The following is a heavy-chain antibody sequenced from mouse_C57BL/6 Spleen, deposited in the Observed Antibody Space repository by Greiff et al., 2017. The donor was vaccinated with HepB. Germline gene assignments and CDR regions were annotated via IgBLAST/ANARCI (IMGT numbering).Heavy chain of an antibody. V-gene: IGHV1-53*01. D-gene: IGHD1-1*01. J-gene: IGHJ2*01. CDR3: ARSLFITTVVATGDY. CDR2: INPSNGGT. CDR1: GYTFTSYW. Sequence: QVQLQQPGTELVKPGASVKLSCKASGYTFTSYWMHWVKQRPGQGLEWIGNINPSNGGTNYNEKFKSKATLTVDKSSSTAYMQLSSLTSEDSAVSYCARSLFITTVVATGDYWGQGTTLTVSS.